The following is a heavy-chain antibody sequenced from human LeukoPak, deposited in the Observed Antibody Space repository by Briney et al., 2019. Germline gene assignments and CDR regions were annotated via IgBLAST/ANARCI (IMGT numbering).Heavy chain of an antibody. CDR2: NSSSSSYI. V-gene: IGHV3-21*01. J-gene: IGHJ4*02. D-gene: IGHD6-13*01. CDR1: GFTFSSYS. CDR3: ARDRGSSWPGGFDY. Sequence: PGGSLRLSCAASGFTFSSYSMNWVRQAPGKGLEWVSSNSSSSSYIYYADSVKGRFTISRDNAKNSLYLQMNSPRAEDTAVYYCARDRGSSWPGGFDYWGQGTLVTVSS.